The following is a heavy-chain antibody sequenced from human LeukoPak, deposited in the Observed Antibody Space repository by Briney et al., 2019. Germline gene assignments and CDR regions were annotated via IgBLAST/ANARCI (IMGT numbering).Heavy chain of an antibody. Sequence: GRSLRLSCAPSGFTFSSYAMHWVRQAPGKGLEWVAVISYDGSNKYYADSVKGRFTISRDNSKNTLYLQMNSLRAEDTAVYYCAGNRWLQRYYFDYWGQGTLVTVSS. D-gene: IGHD5-24*01. CDR3: AGNRWLQRYYFDY. J-gene: IGHJ4*02. V-gene: IGHV3-30-3*01. CDR2: ISYDGSNK. CDR1: GFTFSSYA.